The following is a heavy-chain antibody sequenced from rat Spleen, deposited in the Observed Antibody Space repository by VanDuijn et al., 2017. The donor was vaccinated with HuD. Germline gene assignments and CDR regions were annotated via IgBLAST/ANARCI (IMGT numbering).Heavy chain of an antibody. CDR1: GFTFSDYA. CDR3: ARWTYTRRGIDY. V-gene: IGHV5S23*01. CDR2: VSPTGGST. Sequence: EVQLVESGGGLVQPGRSLKLSCAASGFTFSDYAMAWVRQTPTKGLEWVASVSPTGGSTYYRDSVKGRFTISRDNAKSTLYLQMDSLRSEDTATYYCARWTYTRRGIDYWGQGVMVTVSS. D-gene: IGHD1-4*01. J-gene: IGHJ2*01.